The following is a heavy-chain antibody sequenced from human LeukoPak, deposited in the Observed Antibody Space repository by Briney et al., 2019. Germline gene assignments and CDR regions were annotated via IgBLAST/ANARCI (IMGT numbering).Heavy chain of an antibody. CDR1: GFTLSSYG. CDR3: AKDGSIVYSYTYLDY. CDR2: ISGSGDRT. J-gene: IGHJ4*02. Sequence: PGGSLRLSCAASGFTLSSYGMRWVRQAPGRGLEWVSSISGSGDRTHHADPVKGRFTISRDNSKNTLYLQMNSLRAEDTAVYYCAKDGSIVYSYTYLDYWGQGTLVTVSS. D-gene: IGHD3-16*01. V-gene: IGHV3-23*01.